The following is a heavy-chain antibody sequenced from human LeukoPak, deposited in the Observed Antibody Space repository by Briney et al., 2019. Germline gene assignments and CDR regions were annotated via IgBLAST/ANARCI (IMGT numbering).Heavy chain of an antibody. CDR1: GFTFSSYA. V-gene: IGHV3-30*04. CDR3: AILRDWANDAFDV. J-gene: IGHJ3*01. D-gene: IGHD2-21*01. CDR2: ISYDGSNK. Sequence: GGSLRLSCAASGFTFSSYAMHWVRQAPGKGLEWVAVISYDGSNKYYADSVKGRFTISRDNSKNTLYLQMNLLRAEDTALYYCAILRDWANDAFDVWGQGTMVTVSS.